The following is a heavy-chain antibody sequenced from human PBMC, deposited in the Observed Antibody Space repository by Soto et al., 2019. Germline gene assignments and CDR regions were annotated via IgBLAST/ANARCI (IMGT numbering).Heavy chain of an antibody. CDR1: GGAFSDYA. D-gene: IGHD3-10*01. CDR2: IMPIFRAP. CDR3: ANWLKRPDIGNYYYGMDV. V-gene: IGHV1-69*12. Sequence: QVQLVQSGAEVKKPGSSVKVSCKASGGAFSDYAFSWVRQAPGQGLEWLGGIMPIFRAPDYAQKFKGRVKITAEEVTKTAYRELNSLRSEDTAVYYCANWLKRPDIGNYYYGMDVWGQGTTVTVS. J-gene: IGHJ6*02.